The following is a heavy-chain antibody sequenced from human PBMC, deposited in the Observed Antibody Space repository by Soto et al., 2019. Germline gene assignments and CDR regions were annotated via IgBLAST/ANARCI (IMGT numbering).Heavy chain of an antibody. Sequence: DSVKGCWKASGYPFTSYDVNLVRQATGQGLEWTAWMNRNSGNTGYAHKFQGRVTMTRNTSISTAYMELSSLRSEDTAVYYCARDHYYDFWSGYGYSYYYGMDVWGQGTTVTVSS. CDR3: ARDHYYDFWSGYGYSYYYGMDV. J-gene: IGHJ6*01. D-gene: IGHD3-3*01. V-gene: IGHV1-8*01. CDR1: GYPFTSYD. CDR2: MNRNSGNT.